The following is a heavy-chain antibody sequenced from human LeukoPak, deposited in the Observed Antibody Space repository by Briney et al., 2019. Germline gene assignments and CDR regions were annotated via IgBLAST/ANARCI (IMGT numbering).Heavy chain of an antibody. CDR1: GGSFSGYY. V-gene: IGHV4-34*01. J-gene: IGHJ4*02. Sequence: SETLSLTCAVYGGSFSGYYWSWIRQPPGKGLEWIGEINHSGSTNYNPSLKSRVTISVDTFKNQFSLKLSSVTAADTAVYYCARVCSGGSCYPYYFDYWGQGTLVTVSS. CDR2: INHSGST. CDR3: ARVCSGGSCYPYYFDY. D-gene: IGHD2-15*01.